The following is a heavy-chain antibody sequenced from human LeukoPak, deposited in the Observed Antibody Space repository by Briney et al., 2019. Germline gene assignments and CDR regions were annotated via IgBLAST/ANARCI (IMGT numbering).Heavy chain of an antibody. CDR1: GYTFTSYG. J-gene: IGHJ4*02. D-gene: IGHD3-22*01. V-gene: IGHV1-18*01. Sequence: ASVKVSCKASGYTFTSYGISWVRQAPGQGLEWMGWISAYNGNTNYAQKLQGRVTMATDTSTSTAYVELRSLRSDDTAVYYCARNTPYYYDSSGYYLNWGQGTLVTVSS. CDR3: ARNTPYYYDSSGYYLN. CDR2: ISAYNGNT.